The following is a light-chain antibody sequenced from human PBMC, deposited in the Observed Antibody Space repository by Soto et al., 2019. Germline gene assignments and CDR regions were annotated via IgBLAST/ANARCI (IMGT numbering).Light chain of an antibody. Sequence: QSALTQPASVSESPGHSITISCTGTSSDVGGYNYVSWYQQHPGKAPKLMIYDVTNRPSGISNRFSGSKSGNTASLTISGLQAEYEADYYCSSYTRSTTLVFGPGTKVTVL. CDR1: SSDVGGYNY. J-gene: IGLJ1*01. CDR3: SSYTRSTTLV. CDR2: DVT. V-gene: IGLV2-14*01.